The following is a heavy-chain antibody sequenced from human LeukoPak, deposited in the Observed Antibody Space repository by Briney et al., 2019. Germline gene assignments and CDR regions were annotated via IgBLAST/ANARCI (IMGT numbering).Heavy chain of an antibody. V-gene: IGHV1-24*01. J-gene: IGHJ3*02. D-gene: IGHD3-3*01. CDR2: FDPEDGET. CDR1: GYTLTELS. CDR3: ATLFLGPTHDAFDI. Sequence: GASVKVSCKVSGYTLTELSMHWVRQAPGKGLEWMGGFDPEDGETIYAQKFQGRVTMTEDTSTDTAYMELSSLRSEDTAEYYCATLFLGPTHDAFDIWGQGTMVTVSS.